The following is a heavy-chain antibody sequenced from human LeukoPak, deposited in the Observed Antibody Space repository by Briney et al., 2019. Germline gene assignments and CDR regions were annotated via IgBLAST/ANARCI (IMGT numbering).Heavy chain of an antibody. V-gene: IGHV4-34*01. CDR3: ARGLRCKSWYSHL. D-gene: IGHD4-17*01. CDR1: GGSFSGYY. Sequence: SETLSLTCAVYGGSFSGYYCSWIRQPPREGLEWIGEINHSGSSNFNPSLKSRVTISLDTSKKQFSLKRSALTAAHTAVYYCARGLRCKSWYSHLRRRATLATVSS. J-gene: IGHJ2*01. CDR2: INHSGSS.